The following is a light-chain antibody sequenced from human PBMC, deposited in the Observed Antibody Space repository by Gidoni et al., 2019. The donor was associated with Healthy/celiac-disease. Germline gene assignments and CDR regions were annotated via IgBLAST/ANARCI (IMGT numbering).Light chain of an antibody. Sequence: QSVLTQPPSVSVAPGQRVTISCTGSSSNIGAGYDVHWYQQLPGTAPKLLIYGNSNRPSGVPDRFSGSKPGPSASLAITGFQAEDAADYYCQSYDSSLSGSVVFGGGTKLTVL. V-gene: IGLV1-40*01. CDR1: SSNIGAGYD. J-gene: IGLJ2*01. CDR3: QSYDSSLSGSVV. CDR2: GNS.